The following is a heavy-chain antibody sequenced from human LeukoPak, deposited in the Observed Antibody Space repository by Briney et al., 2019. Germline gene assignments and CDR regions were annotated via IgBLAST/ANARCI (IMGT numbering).Heavy chain of an antibody. J-gene: IGHJ6*02. CDR1: GFPFNAYW. CDR2: IRQDGDTK. CDR3: ARAPDGYYGMDV. V-gene: IGHV3-7*03. Sequence: GGSLRLSCAASGFPFNAYWMTWVRQAPGKGLEWVANIRQDGDTKYYVDSVKGRFTISRDNAMNSLYLQMNSLRAEDTAVYYCARAPDGYYGMDVWGQGTTVTVSS. D-gene: IGHD5-24*01.